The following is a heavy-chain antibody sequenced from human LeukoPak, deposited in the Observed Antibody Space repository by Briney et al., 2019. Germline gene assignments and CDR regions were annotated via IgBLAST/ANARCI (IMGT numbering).Heavy chain of an antibody. D-gene: IGHD3-10*01. CDR1: GFTFSSYE. J-gene: IGHJ6*03. Sequence: GGSLRLSCAASGFTFSSYEMNWVRQAPGKGLVWVSRINSDGSSTSYADSVRGRFTISRDNAKNTLYLQVNSLRAEDTAVYYCATEFLYYYYMDVWGKGTTVTVSS. CDR2: INSDGSST. V-gene: IGHV3-74*01. CDR3: ATEFLYYYYMDV.